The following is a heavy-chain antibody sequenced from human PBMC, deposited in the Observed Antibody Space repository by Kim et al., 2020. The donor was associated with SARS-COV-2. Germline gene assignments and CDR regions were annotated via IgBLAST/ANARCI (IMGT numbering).Heavy chain of an antibody. J-gene: IGHJ4*02. V-gene: IGHV3-33*01. CDR3: ARDNTSGPIDY. D-gene: IGHD1-1*01. Sequence: YADSVKRRFTVSRDNSKNSLYLQMNSLKAEDTAVYYCARDNTSGPIDYWGQGTLVTVSS.